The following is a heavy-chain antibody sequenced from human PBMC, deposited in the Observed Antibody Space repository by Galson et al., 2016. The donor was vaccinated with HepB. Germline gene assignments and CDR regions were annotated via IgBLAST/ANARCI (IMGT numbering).Heavy chain of an antibody. CDR3: ARDPEEGYFDL. CDR2: INPNSGGT. J-gene: IGHJ2*01. CDR1: GYTFTGYY. D-gene: IGHD1-14*01. V-gene: IGHV1-2*04. Sequence: SVKVSCKASGYTFTGYYIHWMRQAPGQGLEWMGWINPNSGGTNYAQKFQGWVTMTRDTSISTAYMEPRRLRSDDTAVYHCARDPEEGYFDLWGRGTLVTVSS.